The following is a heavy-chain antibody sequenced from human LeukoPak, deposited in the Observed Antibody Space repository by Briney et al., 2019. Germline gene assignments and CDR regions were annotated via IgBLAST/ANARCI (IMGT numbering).Heavy chain of an antibody. D-gene: IGHD3-10*01. CDR3: AKDRAWFGELQGSNWFDP. CDR1: GFTFSSYA. Sequence: GGSLRLSCAASGFTFSSYAMSWVRQAPGKGLEWVSAISGSGGSTYYADSVKGRFTISRDNSKNTLYLQKNSLRAEDTAVYYCAKDRAWFGELQGSNWFDPWGQGTLVTVSS. J-gene: IGHJ5*02. V-gene: IGHV3-23*01. CDR2: ISGSGGST.